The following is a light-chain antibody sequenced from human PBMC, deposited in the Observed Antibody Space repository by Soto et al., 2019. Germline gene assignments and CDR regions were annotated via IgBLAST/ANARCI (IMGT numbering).Light chain of an antibody. CDR2: RND. CDR1: GFNIGTVN. Sequence: QSALTQPPSASGTPGQRVTISCSGSGFNIGTVNVYWFQQLPGTAPKLLIYRNDQRPSGVPDRFSGSKSDTSASLAISGLRSEDEADYYCAAWDAGLAGWVFGGGTKLTVL. V-gene: IGLV1-47*01. CDR3: AAWDAGLAGWV. J-gene: IGLJ3*02.